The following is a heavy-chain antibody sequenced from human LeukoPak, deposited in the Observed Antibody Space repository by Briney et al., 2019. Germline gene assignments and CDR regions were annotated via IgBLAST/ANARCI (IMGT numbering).Heavy chain of an antibody. CDR2: IYYSGST. Sequence: PSETLSLTCTVSGGSISSYYWSWIRQPPGKVLEWIGYIYYSGSTNYNPSLKSRVTISVDTSKNQFSLKLSSVTAADTAVYYCARSGTYYDTLRYFDLWGRGTLVTVSS. J-gene: IGHJ2*01. CDR1: GGSISSYY. CDR3: ARSGTYYDTLRYFDL. D-gene: IGHD3-22*01. V-gene: IGHV4-59*01.